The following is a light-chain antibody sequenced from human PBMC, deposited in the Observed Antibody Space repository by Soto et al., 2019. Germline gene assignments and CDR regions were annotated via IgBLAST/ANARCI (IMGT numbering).Light chain of an antibody. CDR2: QVT. V-gene: IGLV2-14*01. CDR3: TSFSSSTSLYV. J-gene: IGLJ1*01. CDR1: SSDVGGYNF. Sequence: QSALTQPPSASGSPGQSVTISCTGTSSDVGGYNFVSWYQQHPGKAPKLMIYQVTIRPSGISNRFSGSKSGNTASLTISGLQAEDEADYYCTSFSSSTSLYVFGTGTKLTVL.